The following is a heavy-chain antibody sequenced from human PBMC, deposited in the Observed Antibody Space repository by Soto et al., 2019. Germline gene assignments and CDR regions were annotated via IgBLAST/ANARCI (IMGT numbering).Heavy chain of an antibody. Sequence: WASVKVSCKASGYTFTSYGISWVRQAPGQGLEWMGWISAYNGNTNYAQKLQGRVTMTTDTSTSTAYMELRSLRSDDTAVYYCARDRTSYGSGMGYYGMDVWGQGTTVTVSS. CDR2: ISAYNGNT. D-gene: IGHD3-10*01. J-gene: IGHJ6*02. CDR1: GYTFTSYG. CDR3: ARDRTSYGSGMGYYGMDV. V-gene: IGHV1-18*01.